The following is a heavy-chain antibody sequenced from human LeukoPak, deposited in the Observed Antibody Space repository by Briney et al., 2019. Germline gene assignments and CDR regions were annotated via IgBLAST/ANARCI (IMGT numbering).Heavy chain of an antibody. CDR3: AKVGVSSRWSHYFAY. V-gene: IGHV3-30*18. Sequence: GGSLRLTCPACGCTYSRSWMTWVGQAPSKELDGVAVISDDGSFKHNADSVKDRSTISSDTSKNTLYLHMNSLRAEDRAVYYCAKVGVSSRWSHYFAYWGQGTQVTVS. CDR1: GCTYSRSW. J-gene: IGHJ4*02. D-gene: IGHD6-13*01. CDR2: ISDDGSFK.